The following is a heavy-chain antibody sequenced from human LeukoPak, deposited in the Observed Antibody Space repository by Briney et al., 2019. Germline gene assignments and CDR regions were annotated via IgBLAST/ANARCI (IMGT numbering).Heavy chain of an antibody. CDR2: INSEGSIT. J-gene: IGHJ4*02. Sequence: QAGGSLRLSCAASGFTFSSHWMHWVRQAPGKGLVWVSRINSEGSITTYADSAQGRFTISRDNAKNTLYLQMNSLRVEDTAVYYCARDYNWNPPDYWGQGTLVTVSS. CDR3: ARDYNWNPPDY. CDR1: GFTFSSHW. V-gene: IGHV3-74*01. D-gene: IGHD1-1*01.